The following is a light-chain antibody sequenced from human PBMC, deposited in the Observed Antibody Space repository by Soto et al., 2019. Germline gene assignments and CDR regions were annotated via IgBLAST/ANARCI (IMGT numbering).Light chain of an antibody. Sequence: EIVLTQSPGTLSLSPGERATLSCRASQSISSNYLAWYQQKPGQAPRLLIYGASSRATGIPDRFSGSGSGTDFTLTISRLEPEDFAVYYCQRYSRSPTWTFGQGTKVEVK. CDR2: GAS. V-gene: IGKV3-20*01. CDR1: QSISSNY. J-gene: IGKJ1*01. CDR3: QRYSRSPTWT.